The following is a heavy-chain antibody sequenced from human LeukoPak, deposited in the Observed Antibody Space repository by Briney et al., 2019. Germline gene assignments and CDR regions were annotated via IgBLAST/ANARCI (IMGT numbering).Heavy chain of an antibody. D-gene: IGHD1-14*01. V-gene: IGHV3-48*02. CDR3: ARGITVTLCLYS. J-gene: IGHJ4*02. CDR2: LSSHSSHK. CDR1: GFTFSSYS. Sequence: PGRSLRLSYAASGFTFSSYSMNCAPQAPAKALEWVTYLSSHSSHKYYAYSVKCRFTISRDNDKTLLYLQMNSLRDEDTAVYYCARGITVTLCLYSWGQGTLVTVSS.